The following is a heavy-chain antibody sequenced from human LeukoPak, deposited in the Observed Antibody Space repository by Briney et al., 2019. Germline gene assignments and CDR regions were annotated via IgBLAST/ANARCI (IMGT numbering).Heavy chain of an antibody. V-gene: IGHV5-51*01. CDR3: ARLWDSSGYYPGAFDI. CDR1: GYSFTSYW. CDR2: IYPGDSDT. D-gene: IGHD3-22*01. J-gene: IGHJ3*02. Sequence: GESLKISCKGSGYSFTSYWIGWVRQMPGKGLEWMGIIYPGDSDTRYSPSFQGQVTISADKSFSTAYLQWSSLKASDTAMYYCARLWDSSGYYPGAFDIWGQGTMVTVSS.